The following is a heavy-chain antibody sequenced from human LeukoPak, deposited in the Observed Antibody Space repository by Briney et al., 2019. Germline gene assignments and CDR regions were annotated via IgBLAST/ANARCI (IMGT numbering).Heavy chain of an antibody. J-gene: IGHJ4*02. CDR1: SGSISSYY. CDR2: INDSGSV. Sequence: KPSETLSLTCTVSSGSISSYYWSWIRQPPGKGLEWIGEINDSGSVNCNPSLKNRVTLSVDTSKNQFSLRLSSVAAADTAVYYCARRLVDSGASQVSDDWGQGTLVTVSS. V-gene: IGHV4-34*01. D-gene: IGHD2-15*01. CDR3: ARRLVDSGASQVSDD.